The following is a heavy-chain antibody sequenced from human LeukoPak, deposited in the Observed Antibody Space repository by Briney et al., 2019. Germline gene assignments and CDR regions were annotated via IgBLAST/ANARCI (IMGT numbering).Heavy chain of an antibody. CDR1: GGSFSGYY. V-gene: IGHV4-34*01. CDR3: ARGLTTVSSYNWFDP. D-gene: IGHD4-11*01. CDR2: INHSGST. Sequence: PSETLSLTCAVYGGSFSGYYWSWIRQPPGKGQEWIGEINHSGSTNYNPSLKSRVTISVDTSKNQFSLKLSSVTAADTAVYYCARGLTTVSSYNWFDPWGQGTLVTVSS. J-gene: IGHJ5*02.